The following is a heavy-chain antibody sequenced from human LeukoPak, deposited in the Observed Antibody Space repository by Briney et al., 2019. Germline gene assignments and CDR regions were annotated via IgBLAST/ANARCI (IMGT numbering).Heavy chain of an antibody. J-gene: IGHJ6*02. CDR2: INPNSGGT. CDR3: ARDQPPVLSGEYYYGMDV. V-gene: IGHV1-2*02. Sequence: ASVKVSCKASGYTFTGYYMHWVRQAPGQGLEWMGWINPNSGGTNYAQKFQGRVTMTRDTSISTAYMELSRLRSDDTAVYYCARDQPPVLSGEYYYGMDVWGQGTTVTVSS. D-gene: IGHD3-16*01. CDR1: GYTFTGYY.